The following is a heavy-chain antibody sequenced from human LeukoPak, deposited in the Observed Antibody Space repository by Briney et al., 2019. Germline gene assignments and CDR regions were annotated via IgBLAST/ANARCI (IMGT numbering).Heavy chain of an antibody. CDR3: ARASTMVRGVIISHAFDI. CDR1: GGTFSSYT. V-gene: IGHV1-69*01. D-gene: IGHD3-10*01. Sequence: GSSVKVSCKASGGTFSSYTISWVRQAPGQGLEWMGGIIPIFGTANYAQKFQGRVTITSDESTSTAYMELSSLRSEDTAVYYCARASTMVRGVIISHAFDIWGQGTMVTVSS. CDR2: IIPIFGTA. J-gene: IGHJ3*02.